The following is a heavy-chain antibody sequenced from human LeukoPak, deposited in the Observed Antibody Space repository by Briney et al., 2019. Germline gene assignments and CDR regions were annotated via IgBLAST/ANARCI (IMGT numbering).Heavy chain of an antibody. CDR2: IISSSYI. CDR3: ARSTTYYYDSSGYCLFDY. CDR1: GFTFSSYS. Sequence: GGSLRLSCAASGFTFSSYSMNWVRQAPGKGLEWVSSIISSSYIYYADSVRGRFTISRDNAKTSLYLQMNSLRAEDTAVYYCARSTTYYYDSSGYCLFDYWGQGTLVTVSS. J-gene: IGHJ4*02. V-gene: IGHV3-21*01. D-gene: IGHD3-22*01.